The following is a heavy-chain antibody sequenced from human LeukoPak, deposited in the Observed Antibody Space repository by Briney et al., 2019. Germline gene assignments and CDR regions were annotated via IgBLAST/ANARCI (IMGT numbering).Heavy chain of an antibody. D-gene: IGHD4-11*01. CDR3: ARELGTVTTCYYYYDMDV. CDR2: ISAYNGNT. Sequence: ASVKVSCKASGYTFTSYGISWVRQAPGQGLEWMGWISAYNGNTNYAQKLQGRVTMTTDTSTSTAYMELRSLRSDDTAVYYCARELGTVTTCYYYYDMDVWGKGTTVTVSS. CDR1: GYTFTSYG. V-gene: IGHV1-18*01. J-gene: IGHJ6*03.